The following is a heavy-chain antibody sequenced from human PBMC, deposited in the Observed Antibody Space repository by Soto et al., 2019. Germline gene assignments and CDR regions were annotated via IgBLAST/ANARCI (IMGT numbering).Heavy chain of an antibody. Sequence: EVQLVESGGGLVQPGGSLRLSCAASGFTFSSYWMSWVRQAPGKGLEWLANIKEDGSEKYYVDSVKGRFTISRDNAKNSLYLQVNGLRAEDTAVYYCARGAGIGDYWGQGTLVTVSS. CDR2: IKEDGSEK. CDR3: ARGAGIGDY. CDR1: GFTFSSYW. J-gene: IGHJ4*02. D-gene: IGHD3-16*01. V-gene: IGHV3-7*04.